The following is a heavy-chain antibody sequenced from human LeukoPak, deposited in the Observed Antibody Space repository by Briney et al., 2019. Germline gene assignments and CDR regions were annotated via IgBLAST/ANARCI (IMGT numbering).Heavy chain of an antibody. V-gene: IGHV4-39*07. CDR2: IHYSGSI. D-gene: IGHD3-10*01. CDR3: ARDSPFGGYYFDY. J-gene: IGHJ4*02. CDR1: GGSISRSYYY. Sequence: SETLSLTCTVSGGSISRSYYYWAWIRQPPGKGLEWIGSIHYSGSIYYNPSLKSRVTISVDTSKNQFSLKLSSVTAADTAVYYCARDSPFGGYYFDYWGQGTLVTVSS.